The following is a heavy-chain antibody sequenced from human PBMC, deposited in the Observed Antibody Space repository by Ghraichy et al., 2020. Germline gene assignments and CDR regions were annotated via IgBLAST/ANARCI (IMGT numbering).Heavy chain of an antibody. J-gene: IGHJ3*02. CDR2: INHSGST. CDR3: ARGRAWLVTNDAFDI. V-gene: IGHV4-34*01. D-gene: IGHD6-19*01. Sequence: SETLSLTCAVYGGSFSGYYWSWIRQPPGKGLEWIGEINHSGSTNYNPSLKSRVTISVDTSKNQFSLKLSSVTAADTAVYYCARGRAWLVTNDAFDIWGQGTMVTVSS. CDR1: GGSFSGYY.